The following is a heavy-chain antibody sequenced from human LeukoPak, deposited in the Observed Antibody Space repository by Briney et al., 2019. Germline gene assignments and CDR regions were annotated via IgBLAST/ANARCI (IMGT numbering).Heavy chain of an antibody. CDR1: GFTFSSYA. J-gene: IGHJ4*02. CDR2: ISYDGSNK. Sequence: PGRSLRLSCAASGFTFSSYAMHWVRQAPGKGLEWVAVISYDGSNKYYADSVKGRFTISRDNSKNTLYLQMNSLRAEDTAVYYCAKVGDSYGYEYFDYWGQGTLVTVSS. D-gene: IGHD5-18*01. CDR3: AKVGDSYGYEYFDY. V-gene: IGHV3-30*04.